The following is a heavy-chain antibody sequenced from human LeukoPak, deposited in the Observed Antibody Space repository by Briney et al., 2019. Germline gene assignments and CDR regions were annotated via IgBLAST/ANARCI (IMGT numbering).Heavy chain of an antibody. CDR2: IRYDGSNK. V-gene: IGHV3-30*02. J-gene: IGHJ4*02. CDR3: AKDSTGSYWAYYFDY. Sequence: GGSLRLSCAASGFTFSSYGMHWVRQAPGKGLEWAAFIRYDGSNKYYADSVKGRFTISRDNSKNTLYLQMNSLRAEDTAVYYCAKDSTGSYWAYYFDYWGQGTLVTVSS. CDR1: GFTFSSYG. D-gene: IGHD1-26*01.